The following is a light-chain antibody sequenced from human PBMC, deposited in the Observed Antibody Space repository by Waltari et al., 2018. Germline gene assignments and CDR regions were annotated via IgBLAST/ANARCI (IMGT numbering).Light chain of an antibody. Sequence: DIVMTTSPDSLAVFLGERAPIHCNSTRRVFYSYNTKNYLTCSQHKPGPPPQLLIYWASTRESGVPDRFSGSGSGTDFTLTISSRQAEDVAVYYCQQYYSTPPITFGQGTRLEIK. CDR1: RRVFYSYNTKNY. CDR2: WAS. V-gene: IGKV4-1*01. CDR3: QQYYSTPPIT. J-gene: IGKJ5*01.